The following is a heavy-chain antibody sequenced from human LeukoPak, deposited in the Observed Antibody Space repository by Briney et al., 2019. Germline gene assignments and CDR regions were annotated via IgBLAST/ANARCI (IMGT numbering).Heavy chain of an antibody. Sequence: GESLTISCKASGYSFTNYWISWVRQMPGKGLEWMGRIDPSDSYTKYSPSFEGHVTIAVDKSITTAFLQWNSLKASDTAMYFCATGASKVTTDFANYWGRGTQVAVSS. CDR1: GYSFTNYW. CDR3: ATGASKVTTDFANY. D-gene: IGHD4-17*01. V-gene: IGHV5-10-1*01. CDR2: IDPSDSYT. J-gene: IGHJ1*01.